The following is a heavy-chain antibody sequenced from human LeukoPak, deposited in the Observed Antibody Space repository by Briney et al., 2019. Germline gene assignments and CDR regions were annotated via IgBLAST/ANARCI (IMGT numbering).Heavy chain of an antibody. CDR2: TYYSGST. V-gene: IGHV4-39*07. D-gene: IGHD7-27*01. J-gene: IGHJ3*02. CDR3: AKGLDWGTNDAFDI. CDR1: GGSISSSSYY. Sequence: SETLSLTCTVSGGSISSSSYYWGWIRQPPGKGLEWIGSTYYSGSTYYNPSLKSRVTISVDTSKNQFSLKLSSVTAADTAVYYCAKGLDWGTNDAFDIWGQGTMVTVSS.